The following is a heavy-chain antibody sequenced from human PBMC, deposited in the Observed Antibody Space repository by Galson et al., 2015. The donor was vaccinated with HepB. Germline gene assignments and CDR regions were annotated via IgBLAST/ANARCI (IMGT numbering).Heavy chain of an antibody. D-gene: IGHD6-19*01. CDR3: ARVGSGWASDYFDY. CDR1: EFTFSDSY. Sequence: SLRLSCAASEFTFSDSYMSWIRQAPGKGLEWVSYISSSSSYTNYADSVKGRFTISRDNVKNLLYLQMNSLRAEDTAVYYCARVGSGWASDYFDYWGQGTLVTVSS. J-gene: IGHJ4*02. V-gene: IGHV3-11*06. CDR2: ISSSSSYT.